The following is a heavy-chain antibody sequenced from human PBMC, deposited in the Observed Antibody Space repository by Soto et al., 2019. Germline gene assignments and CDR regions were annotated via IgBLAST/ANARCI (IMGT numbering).Heavy chain of an antibody. CDR2: ISGSGGST. CDR1: GFTFSSYA. Sequence: GGSLRLSCAASGFTFSSYAMSWVRQAPGKGLEWVSAISGSGGSTYYADSVKGRFTISRDNSKNTLYLQMNSLRAEDTAVYYCAKDESLNSGWYVGYYYGMDVWGQGTTVTVSS. D-gene: IGHD6-19*01. CDR3: AKDESLNSGWYVGYYYGMDV. V-gene: IGHV3-23*01. J-gene: IGHJ6*02.